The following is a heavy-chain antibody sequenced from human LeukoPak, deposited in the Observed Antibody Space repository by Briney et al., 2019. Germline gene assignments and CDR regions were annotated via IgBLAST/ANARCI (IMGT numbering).Heavy chain of an antibody. CDR1: GGSISSSSYY. J-gene: IGHJ4*02. Sequence: SETLSLTCTVSGGSISSSSYYWGWLRQPPGKGLEWIGSIYYSGSTYYNPSLKSRVTISVDTSKNQFSLKLSSVTAADTAVYYCARAIYDFWSGSVSDFDYWGQGTLVTVSS. V-gene: IGHV4-39*07. CDR2: IYYSGST. D-gene: IGHD3-3*01. CDR3: ARAIYDFWSGSVSDFDY.